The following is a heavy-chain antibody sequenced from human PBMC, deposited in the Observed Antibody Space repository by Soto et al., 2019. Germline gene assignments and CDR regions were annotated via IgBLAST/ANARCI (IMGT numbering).Heavy chain of an antibody. CDR2: ISSSGTII. CDR1: GFTFSDYY. D-gene: IGHD2-15*01. Sequence: PGGSLRLSCAASGFTFSDYYMIWIRQAPGKGLEWVSYISSSGTIIYHADSVKGRFTISRDNAKNSLFLQMNSLRVEDTAVYYCARGKSIFYGMDVWGQGTTVTVSS. CDR3: ARGKSIFYGMDV. J-gene: IGHJ6*02. V-gene: IGHV3-11*01.